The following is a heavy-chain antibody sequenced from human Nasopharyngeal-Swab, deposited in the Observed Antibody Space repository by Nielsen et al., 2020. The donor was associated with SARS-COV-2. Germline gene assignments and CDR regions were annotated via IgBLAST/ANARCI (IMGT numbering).Heavy chain of an antibody. CDR3: ASGYDFWTGYGY. J-gene: IGHJ4*02. D-gene: IGHD3-3*01. Sequence: GGSLRLSCAASGFTFSSYSMNWVRQAPGKGLEWVSSISSSSSYTYYADSVKGRFTISRDNAKNSLYLQMNSLRAEDTAVYYCASGYDFWTGYGYWGQGTLVTVSS. CDR1: GFTFSSYS. V-gene: IGHV3-21*01. CDR2: ISSSSSYT.